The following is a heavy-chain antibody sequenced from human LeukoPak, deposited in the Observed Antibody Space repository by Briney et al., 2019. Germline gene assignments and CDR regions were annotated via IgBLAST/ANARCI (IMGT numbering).Heavy chain of an antibody. J-gene: IGHJ4*02. CDR1: GFTVSSNY. CDR3: ARADTAMDTVDY. V-gene: IGHV3-66*01. Sequence: GGSLRLSCAASGFTVSSNYMSWVRQAPGKGLEWVSVIYSGGSTYYADSVKGRFTISRDNSQNTLYLQMNSLRAEDTAVYYCARADTAMDTVDYWGQGTLVTVSS. D-gene: IGHD5-18*01. CDR2: IYSGGST.